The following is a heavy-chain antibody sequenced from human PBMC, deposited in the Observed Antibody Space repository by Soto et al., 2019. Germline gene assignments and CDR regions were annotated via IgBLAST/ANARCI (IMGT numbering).Heavy chain of an antibody. Sequence: PGESLKISWKGSGYSFTSYWIGWVREIRGEGLEWMGIIYPGDSDTRYSPSFQGQVTISADKSISTAYLQWSSLKASDTAMYYCARQTYDYFWGSYRKAGAFDIWGQGTMVTVSS. CDR3: ARQTYDYFWGSYRKAGAFDI. J-gene: IGHJ3*02. D-gene: IGHD3-16*02. CDR1: GYSFTSYW. CDR2: IYPGDSDT. V-gene: IGHV5-51*01.